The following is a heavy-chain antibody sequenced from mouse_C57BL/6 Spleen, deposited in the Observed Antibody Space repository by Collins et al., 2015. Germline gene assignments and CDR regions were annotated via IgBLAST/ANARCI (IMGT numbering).Heavy chain of an antibody. CDR2: IYPGSGST. V-gene: IGHV1-55*01. D-gene: IGHD1-1*01. CDR3: ARRYYGYYAMDY. J-gene: IGHJ4*01. Sequence: QVQLQQSGPELVKPGASVKMSCKASGYTFTSYWITWVKQRPGQGLEWIGDIYPGSGSTNYNAKFKSKATLTVDTSSSTAYMQLSSLTSEDSAVYYCARRYYGYYAMDYWGQGTSVTVSS. CDR1: GYTFTSYW.